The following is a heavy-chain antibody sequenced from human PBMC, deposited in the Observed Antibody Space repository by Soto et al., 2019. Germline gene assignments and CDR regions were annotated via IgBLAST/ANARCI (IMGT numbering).Heavy chain of an antibody. Sequence: QVQLVESGGGVVQPGRSLRLSCAASGFTFSSYAMHWVRQAPGKGLEWVAVISYDGSNKYYADSVKGRFTISRDNSKNTLYLQMNSLRAEDTAVYYCARVSSGCYGLYYYGMYVWGQGTTVTVSS. J-gene: IGHJ6*02. CDR2: ISYDGSNK. CDR1: GFTFSSYA. CDR3: ARVSSGCYGLYYYGMYV. V-gene: IGHV3-30-3*01. D-gene: IGHD6-19*01.